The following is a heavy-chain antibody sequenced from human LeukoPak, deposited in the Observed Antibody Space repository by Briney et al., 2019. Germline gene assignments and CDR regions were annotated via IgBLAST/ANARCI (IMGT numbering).Heavy chain of an antibody. Sequence: ASVKVSCKASGYTFTSYDINWVRQATGQGLEWMGWMNPNSGNTGYAQKFQGRVTMTRNTSISTAYMELSSLRSEDTAVYYCARGQYYDSSGYRLYYYYYGMDVWGQGTTVTVSS. CDR1: GYTFTSYD. J-gene: IGHJ6*02. CDR2: MNPNSGNT. D-gene: IGHD3-22*01. V-gene: IGHV1-8*01. CDR3: ARGQYYDSSGYRLYYYYYGMDV.